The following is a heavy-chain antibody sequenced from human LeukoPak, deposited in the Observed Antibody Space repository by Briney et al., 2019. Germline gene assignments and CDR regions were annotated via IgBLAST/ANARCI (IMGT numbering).Heavy chain of an antibody. CDR2: IFGDDDK. CDR1: GFSLSTRGVG. D-gene: IGHD4-17*01. J-gene: IGHJ4*02. Sequence: SGPTLVNPTQTLTLTCTFSGFSLSTRGVGMGWIRQPPGKAQEWLGLIFGDDDKRYRPSLQSRLTITKDTSKNQVVLTLTNMDPVDTGTYYCAHILWTVTSPFDYWGQGTLVTVSS. CDR3: AHILWTVTSPFDY. V-gene: IGHV2-5*02.